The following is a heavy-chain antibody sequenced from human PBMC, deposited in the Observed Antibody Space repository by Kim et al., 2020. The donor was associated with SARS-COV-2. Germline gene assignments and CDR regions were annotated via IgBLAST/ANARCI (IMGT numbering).Heavy chain of an antibody. CDR1: GGSISSSSYY. J-gene: IGHJ4*02. CDR2: IYYSGST. D-gene: IGHD3-22*01. CDR3: ARLYYYDSSGYYSTVYYFDY. V-gene: IGHV4-39*01. Sequence: SETLSLTCTVSGGSISSSSYYWGWIRQPPGKGLEWIGSIYYSGSTYYNPSLKSRVTISVDTSKNQFSLKLSSVTAADTAVYYCARLYYYDSSGYYSTVYYFDYWGQGTLVTVSS.